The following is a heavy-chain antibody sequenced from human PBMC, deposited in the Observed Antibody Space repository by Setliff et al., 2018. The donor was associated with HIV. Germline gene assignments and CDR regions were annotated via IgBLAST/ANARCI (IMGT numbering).Heavy chain of an antibody. J-gene: IGHJ6*02. CDR3: ARVGYSRTSYAMDV. CDR2: IYHSGRT. V-gene: IGHV4-59*11. CDR1: GGSISDHY. Sequence: SETLSLTCTVSGGSISDHYWSWIRQPPGKGLEWIGTIYHSGRTTYSPSLKSRLTISVDTSNNQFSLKLSSVIAADTAVYYCARVGYSRTSYAMDVWGQGTTVTSP. D-gene: IGHD5-12*01.